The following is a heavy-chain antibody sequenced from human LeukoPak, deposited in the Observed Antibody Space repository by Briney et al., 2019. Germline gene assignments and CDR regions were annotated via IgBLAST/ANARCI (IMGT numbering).Heavy chain of an antibody. CDR2: ISYDGSNK. D-gene: IGHD3-22*01. CDR3: AKDQLTIITYPYFDY. CDR1: GFTFSDYA. Sequence: GGSLRLSCEASGFTFSDYAMTWVRQAPGQGLEWVAVISYDGSNKYYADSVKGRFTISRDNSKNTLYLQMNSLRAEDTAVYYCAKDQLTIITYPYFDYWGQGTLVTVSS. J-gene: IGHJ4*02. V-gene: IGHV3-30*18.